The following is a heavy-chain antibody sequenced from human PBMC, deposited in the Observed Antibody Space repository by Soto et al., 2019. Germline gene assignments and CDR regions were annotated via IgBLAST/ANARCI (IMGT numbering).Heavy chain of an antibody. Sequence: QVQLVQSGAEVKKPGSSVKVSCKASGGTFSSYTISWVRQAPGQGLEWMGRIIPILGIANYAQKFQGRVTITADKSTSTAYMELSSLRSEDTAVYYCASSSSSWYLDYWGQGTLVTVSS. J-gene: IGHJ4*02. V-gene: IGHV1-69*02. D-gene: IGHD6-13*01. CDR3: ASSSSSWYLDY. CDR2: IIPILGIA. CDR1: GGTFSSYT.